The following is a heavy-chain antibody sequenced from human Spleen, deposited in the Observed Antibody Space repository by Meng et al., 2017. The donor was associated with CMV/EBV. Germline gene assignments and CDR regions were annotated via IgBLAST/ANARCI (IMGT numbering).Heavy chain of an antibody. CDR1: QFSFSDYN. J-gene: IGHJ6*02. V-gene: IGHV3-48*04. D-gene: IGHD2-8*01. CDR2: ISGSSTTI. Sequence: GESLKISCAASQFSFSDYNMNWVRQAPGKGLEWVSFISGSSTTIYYADSVKGRFTISRDNAKNSLYLQMNSLRAEDTAVYYCARDRPRMGYYYYYGMDVWGQGTTVTVSS. CDR3: ARDRPRMGYYYYYGMDV.